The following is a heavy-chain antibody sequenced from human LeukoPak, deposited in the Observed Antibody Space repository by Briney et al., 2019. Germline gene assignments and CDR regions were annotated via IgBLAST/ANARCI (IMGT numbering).Heavy chain of an antibody. V-gene: IGHV3-7*01. J-gene: IGHJ4*02. D-gene: IGHD2-8*01. Sequence: PGGSLRLSCAGSGFDFSRYWMASVRQAPGKGLEWVASINQDVSRIHYVNSVKGRFTISRDNAKSSLFLQMTSLRVEDTAVYYCARLKDDVTKFDYWGQGTLVTASS. CDR1: GFDFSRYW. CDR2: INQDVSRI. CDR3: ARLKDDVTKFDY.